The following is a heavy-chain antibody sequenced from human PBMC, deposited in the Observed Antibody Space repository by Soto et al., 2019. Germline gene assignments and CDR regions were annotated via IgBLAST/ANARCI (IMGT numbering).Heavy chain of an antibody. V-gene: IGHV3-33*01. CDR2: IWYDGNIK. Sequence: QVQLVESGGGVVQPGRSLRLSCAASGFTFSSYGMHWVRQAPGKGLEWVAVIWYDGNIKYYADSVKGRFTISRDNSKNTLLLQMHSLRAEDTAVYYCARVSEGGSYYGGLDYWGQGTLVTVSS. CDR3: ARVSEGGSYYGGLDY. D-gene: IGHD1-26*01. J-gene: IGHJ4*02. CDR1: GFTFSSYG.